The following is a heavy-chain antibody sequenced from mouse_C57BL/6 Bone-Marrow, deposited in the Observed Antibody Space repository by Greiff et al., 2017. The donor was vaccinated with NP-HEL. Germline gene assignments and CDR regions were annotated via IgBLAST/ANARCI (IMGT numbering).Heavy chain of an antibody. CDR3: ARLYWFAY. D-gene: IGHD2-12*01. V-gene: IGHV1-81*01. Sequence: VQGVESGAELARPGASVKLSCKASGYTFTSYGISWVKQRTGQGLEWIGEIYPRSGNTYYNEKFKGKATLTADKSSSTAYMELRSLTSEDSAVYFCARLYWFAYWGQGTLVTVSA. CDR1: GYTFTSYG. J-gene: IGHJ3*01. CDR2: IYPRSGNT.